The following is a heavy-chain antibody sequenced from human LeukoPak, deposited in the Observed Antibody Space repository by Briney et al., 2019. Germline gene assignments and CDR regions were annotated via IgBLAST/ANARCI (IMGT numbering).Heavy chain of an antibody. J-gene: IGHJ4*01. CDR3: ARGEVSASLYYFDF. V-gene: IGHV1-18*01. CDR2: VSGYTGNT. CDR1: GYTFTTYG. D-gene: IGHD2-2*01. Sequence: ASVKVSYKTSGYTFTTYGVSWVRQAPGQGLEWMGWVSGYTGNTNYAERFQGRVTMTTDTSTTTVYMELTSLRSDDTAVYYCARGEVSASLYYFDFWGHGTLVTVS.